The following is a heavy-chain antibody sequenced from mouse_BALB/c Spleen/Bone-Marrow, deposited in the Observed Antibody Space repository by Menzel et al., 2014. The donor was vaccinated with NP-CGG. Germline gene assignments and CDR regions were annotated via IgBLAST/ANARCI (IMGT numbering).Heavy chain of an antibody. V-gene: IGHV14-3*02. CDR3: ARSHDYGSYAMDY. J-gene: IGHJ4*01. CDR2: IDPANGNT. Sequence: EVQLQQSGAELVKPGASVKLSCTASGFNIKDTYMHWVKQRPEQGLEWIGRIDPANGNTKYDPKFQGKATITADTSSNTAYLQLSSLTSEDTAVYYCARSHDYGSYAMDYWGQGTSVTVSS. D-gene: IGHD1-2*01. CDR1: GFNIKDTY.